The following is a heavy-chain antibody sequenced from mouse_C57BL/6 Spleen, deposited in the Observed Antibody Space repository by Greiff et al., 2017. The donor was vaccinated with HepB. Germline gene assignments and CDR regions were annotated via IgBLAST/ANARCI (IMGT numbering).Heavy chain of an antibody. CDR1: GYSITSGYY. V-gene: IGHV3-6*01. Sequence: KLPESGPGLVKPSQSLSLTCSVTGYSITSGYYWNWIRQFPGNKLEWMGYISYDGSNNYNPSLKNRISITRDTSKNQFFLKLNPVTTEDTATYYCAMDHFAYWGQGTLVTVSA. CDR3: AMDHFAY. CDR2: ISYDGSN. J-gene: IGHJ3*01.